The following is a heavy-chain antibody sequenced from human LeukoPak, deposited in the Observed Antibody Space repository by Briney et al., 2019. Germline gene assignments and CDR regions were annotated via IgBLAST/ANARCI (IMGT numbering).Heavy chain of an antibody. CDR1: GFTFSNYW. Sequence: GGSLRLSCAASGFTFSNYWMSWVRQAPGKGLEWVANIKQDGSEKYYVDSVKGRFTISRDNAKNSLCLQMNSLRAEDTAVYYCARESGGTYSVNYWGQGTLVTVSS. J-gene: IGHJ4*02. CDR2: IKQDGSEK. CDR3: ARESGGTYSVNY. D-gene: IGHD2-15*01. V-gene: IGHV3-7*01.